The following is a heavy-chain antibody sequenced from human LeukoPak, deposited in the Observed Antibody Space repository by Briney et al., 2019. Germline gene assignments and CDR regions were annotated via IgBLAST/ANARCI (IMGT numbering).Heavy chain of an antibody. Sequence: PGGSLRLSCAASGFTFSDYAMSWVRQAPGKGLEWVSAISGVGAKPYYADSVKGRFTISRDNSKNTLYLQMNSLRAEDTAVYYCAIERYCSGGSCFPGFDYWGQGTLVTVSS. D-gene: IGHD2-15*01. CDR2: ISGVGAKP. CDR3: AIERYCSGGSCFPGFDY. CDR1: GFTFSDYA. V-gene: IGHV3-23*01. J-gene: IGHJ4*02.